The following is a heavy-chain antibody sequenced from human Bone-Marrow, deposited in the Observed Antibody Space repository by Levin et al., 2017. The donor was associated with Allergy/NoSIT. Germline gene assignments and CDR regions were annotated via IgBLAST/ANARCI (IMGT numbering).Heavy chain of an antibody. Sequence: SETLSLTCTVSGDSIRSSGSCWGWIRQPPGKGLEWIGSIDYNDNTYYSPPLKSRVTISVDTSTNHFSLKLSSVTAADTALYYCVRHWNIVTAFSSWGQGILVSVS. CDR3: VRHWNIVTAFSS. CDR1: GDSIRSSGSC. CDR2: IDYNDNT. J-gene: IGHJ5*02. V-gene: IGHV4-39*01. D-gene: IGHD2-21*02.